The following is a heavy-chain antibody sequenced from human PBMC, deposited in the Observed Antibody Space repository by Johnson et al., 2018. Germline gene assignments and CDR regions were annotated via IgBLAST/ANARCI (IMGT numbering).Heavy chain of an antibody. Sequence: QVQLVESGGGVVQPGRSLRLSCAASGFSFSSYAILWVRQAPGKGLEWVALISHDGSNKYYADSVKGRFTISRDNSKNTLYLQMNSLRAEDTAVYYCAKESGGGRDAFDIWGQGTMVTVSS. CDR2: ISHDGSNK. V-gene: IGHV3-30-3*01. CDR1: GFSFSSYA. J-gene: IGHJ3*02. CDR3: AKESGGGRDAFDI. D-gene: IGHD1-26*01.